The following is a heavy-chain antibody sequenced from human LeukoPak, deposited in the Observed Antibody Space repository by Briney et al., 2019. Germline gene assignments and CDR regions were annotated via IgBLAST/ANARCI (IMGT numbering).Heavy chain of an antibody. CDR3: VLGSSSSGSGFFDY. CDR2: MNPNSGNT. D-gene: IGHD6-6*01. V-gene: IGHV1-8*01. CDR1: GYTFTSYD. J-gene: IGHJ4*02. Sequence: ASVKVSCKASGYTFTSYDINWVRQATGQGLEWMGWMNPNSGNTGHAQKFQGRVTMTRNTSISTAYMELSSLRSEDTAVYYCVLGSSSSGSGFFDYWGQGTLVTVSS.